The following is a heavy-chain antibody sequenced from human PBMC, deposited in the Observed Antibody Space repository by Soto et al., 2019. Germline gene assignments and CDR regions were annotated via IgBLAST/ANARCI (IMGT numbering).Heavy chain of an antibody. CDR3: ARLGISLIVVVTRVDI. Sequence: SQPHCLTSAVAGYSISSIGYYCSWIHKPPGKGLEWIGSIYYSGSTYYNPSLKSRVTISVDTSKNQFSLKLSSVTAADTAVYYCARLGISLIVVVTRVDIWGEGPMVTVSS. J-gene: IGHJ3*02. CDR1: GYSISSIGYY. CDR2: IYYSGST. V-gene: IGHV4-39*01. D-gene: IGHD3-22*01.